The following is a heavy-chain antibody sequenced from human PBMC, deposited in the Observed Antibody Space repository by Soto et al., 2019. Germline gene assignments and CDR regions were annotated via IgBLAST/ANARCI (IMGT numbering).Heavy chain of an antibody. Sequence: EVQLVESGGGLVQPGRSLRLSCAASGFTFDDYAMHWVRQAPGKGLEWVSGISWNSGSIGYADSVKGRFTISRDNAKNSLYLQMNSLRAEDTALYYCAKDRYGSSTSCPGAAFDIWGQGTMVTVSS. CDR2: ISWNSGSI. D-gene: IGHD2-2*01. CDR3: AKDRYGSSTSCPGAAFDI. J-gene: IGHJ3*02. V-gene: IGHV3-9*01. CDR1: GFTFDDYA.